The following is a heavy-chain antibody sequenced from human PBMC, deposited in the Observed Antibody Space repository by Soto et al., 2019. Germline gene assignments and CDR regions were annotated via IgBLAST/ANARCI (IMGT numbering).Heavy chain of an antibody. CDR1: GFTFSSYS. D-gene: IGHD4-17*01. Sequence: PGGSLRLSCAASGFTFSSYSMNWVRQVPGKGLKWVSSISSSSSYIYYADSVKGRFTISRDNAKNSLYLQMNSLRAEDTAVYYCARDLDYGDYYYYGMDVWGQGTTVTVS. V-gene: IGHV3-21*01. CDR3: ARDLDYGDYYYYGMDV. CDR2: ISSSSSYI. J-gene: IGHJ6*02.